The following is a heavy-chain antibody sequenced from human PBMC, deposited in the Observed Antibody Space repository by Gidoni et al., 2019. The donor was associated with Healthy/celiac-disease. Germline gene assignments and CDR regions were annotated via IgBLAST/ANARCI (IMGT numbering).Heavy chain of an antibody. CDR1: GFTFSSYG. J-gene: IGHJ6*02. CDR3: AKDLVYGSGSYSTGYYGMDV. Sequence: QVQLVESGGGVVQPGRSLRLSCAASGFTFSSYGMHWVRQAPGKGLGWVAVIAYEGSNKYYADSVKGRFTISRDNSKNTLYLKMNSLRAEDTAVYYCAKDLVYGSGSYSTGYYGMDVWGQGTTVTVSS. CDR2: IAYEGSNK. V-gene: IGHV3-30*18. D-gene: IGHD3-10*01.